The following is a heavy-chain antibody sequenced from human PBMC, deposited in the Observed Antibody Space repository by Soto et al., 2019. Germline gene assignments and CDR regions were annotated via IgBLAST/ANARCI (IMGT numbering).Heavy chain of an antibody. J-gene: IGHJ4*02. CDR2: IYYSGTT. D-gene: IGHD6-13*01. Sequence: SETLSLTCTVSGGSISSGDYYWSWIRQPPGKGLEWIGYIYYSGTTYYKSSLKSRVTISVDTSKNQFSLKLSSVTAADTAVYYCARHPGIAAASDYWGQGTLVTVSS. CDR3: ARHPGIAAASDY. V-gene: IGHV4-39*01. CDR1: GGSISSGDYY.